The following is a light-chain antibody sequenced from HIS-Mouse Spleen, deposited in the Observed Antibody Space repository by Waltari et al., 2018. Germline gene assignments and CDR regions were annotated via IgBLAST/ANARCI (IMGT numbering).Light chain of an antibody. Sequence: QAVLTQPSSLSASPGASASLTCTLRSGINVGTYRIYWYQQKPGSPPQYLLRYKSDSDKQQGSGVPSRFSGSKDASANAGILLISGLQSEDDADYYCMIWHSSASVFGGGTKLTVL. CDR3: MIWHSSASV. CDR1: SGINVGTYR. V-gene: IGLV5-45*03. J-gene: IGLJ3*02. CDR2: YKSDSDK.